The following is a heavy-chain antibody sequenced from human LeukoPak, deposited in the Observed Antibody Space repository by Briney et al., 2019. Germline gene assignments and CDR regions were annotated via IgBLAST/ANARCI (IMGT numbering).Heavy chain of an antibody. V-gene: IGHV3-7*03. CDR2: IKQDGSGK. CDR3: ARDFWSGPFDY. D-gene: IGHD3-3*01. CDR1: GFTFSSYW. Sequence: PGGSLRLSCAASGFTFSSYWMSWVRQAPGKGLEWVANIKQDGSGKYYVDSVKGRFTISRDNAKNSLYLQMNSLRAEDTAVYYCARDFWSGPFDYWGQGTLVTVSS. J-gene: IGHJ4*02.